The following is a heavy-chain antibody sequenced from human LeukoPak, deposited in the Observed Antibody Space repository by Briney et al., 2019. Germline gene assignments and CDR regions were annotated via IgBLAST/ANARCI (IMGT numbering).Heavy chain of an antibody. D-gene: IGHD3-10*01. CDR2: ISGSGGTT. V-gene: IGHV3-23*01. CDR1: GFTFSSYA. Sequence: GGSLRLSCAASGFTFSSYAMSWVRQAPGKGLEWVSGISGSGGTTHYADSVKGRFTISRDHYKNTLYLQMNSLRAEDTAVYYCAKDQDVTITFCLDYWGQGTPVTVSS. CDR3: AKDQDVTITFCLDY. J-gene: IGHJ4*02.